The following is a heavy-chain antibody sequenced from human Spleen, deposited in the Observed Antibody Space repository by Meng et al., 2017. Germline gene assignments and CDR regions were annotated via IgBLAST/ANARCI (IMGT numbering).Heavy chain of an antibody. CDR1: GYTFTTYG. CDR2: ISAYNGNT. J-gene: IGHJ5*02. D-gene: IGHD5-18*01. CDR3: ARVSRSRWLPYSRNRFDP. V-gene: IGHV1-18*01. Sequence: GGSLRLSCKASGYTFTTYGISWVRQAPGQGLEWMGWISAYNGNTNSAQKLQGRVTMTTDTSTSTAYVELRSLRSDDTAVYYCARVSRSRWLPYSRNRFDPWGQGTLVTVSS.